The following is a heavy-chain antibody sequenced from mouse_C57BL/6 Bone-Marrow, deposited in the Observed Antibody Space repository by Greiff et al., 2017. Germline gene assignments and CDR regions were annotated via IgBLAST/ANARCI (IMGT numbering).Heavy chain of an antibody. D-gene: IGHD2-3*01. CDR2: IDPSDSYT. V-gene: IGHV1-50*01. CDR1: GYTFTSYW. J-gene: IGHJ2*01. CDR3: ARDGYYGY. Sequence: QVQLQQPGAELVKPGASVKLSCKASGYTFTSYWMQWVKQRPGQGLEWIGEIDPSDSYTNYNQKFKGKATLTVDTSSSTAYMQLSSLTSEDSAGYYCARDGYYGYWGQGTTLTVSS.